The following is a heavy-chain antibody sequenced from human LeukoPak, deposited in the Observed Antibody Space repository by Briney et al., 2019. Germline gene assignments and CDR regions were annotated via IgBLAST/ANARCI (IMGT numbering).Heavy chain of an antibody. D-gene: IGHD3-3*01. CDR3: ARGGFWSGYDAFDI. CDR2: INPNSGGT. V-gene: IGHV1-2*02. CDR1: GYTFTGHY. J-gene: IGHJ3*02. Sequence: ASVKVSCKASGYTFTGHYMHWVRQAPGQGLEWMGWINPNSGGTNYAQKFQGRVTMTRDTSISTAYMELSRLRSDDTAVYYCARGGFWSGYDAFDIWGQGTMVTVSS.